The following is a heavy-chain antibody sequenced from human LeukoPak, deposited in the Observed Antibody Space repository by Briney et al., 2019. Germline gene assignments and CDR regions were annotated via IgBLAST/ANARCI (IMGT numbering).Heavy chain of an antibody. CDR3: AKGRQQLVFE. CDR2: ISGSGGST. V-gene: IGHV3-23*01. D-gene: IGHD6-13*01. J-gene: IGHJ4*02. Sequence: EWVSAISGSGGSTYYADSVKGRFTISRDNSKNTLYLQMNSLRAEDTAVYYCAKGRQQLVFEGGQGTLVTVSS.